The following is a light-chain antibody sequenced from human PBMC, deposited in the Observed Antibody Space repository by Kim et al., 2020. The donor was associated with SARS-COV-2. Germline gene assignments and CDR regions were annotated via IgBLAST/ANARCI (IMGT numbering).Light chain of an antibody. CDR3: QQSYSMPRS. V-gene: IGKV1-39*01. CDR2: AAS. CDR1: QSISSY. J-gene: IGKJ2*03. Sequence: DIQMTQSPSSLSASVGDRVTITCRASQSISSYLNWYQQKPGKAPKLLIYAASSLQSGVPSRFSGSGSGTDFTLTISSLQPEDFATYYCQQSYSMPRSFGHGTKLEI.